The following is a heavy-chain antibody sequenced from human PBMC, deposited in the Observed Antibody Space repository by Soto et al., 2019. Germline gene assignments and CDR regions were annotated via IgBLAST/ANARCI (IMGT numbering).Heavy chain of an antibody. Sequence: LRLSCAAPGFTFISYSMNWVRQSPGKWLEWVSSISSSSSYIYYADSVKGRFTISRDNAKNSLYLQMNSLRAEDTAVYYCASQCSTSCYPNYYYYGMDVWGQGTTVTVSS. J-gene: IGHJ6*02. CDR1: GFTFISYS. CDR3: ASQCSTSCYPNYYYYGMDV. CDR2: ISSSSSYI. D-gene: IGHD2-2*01. V-gene: IGHV3-21*01.